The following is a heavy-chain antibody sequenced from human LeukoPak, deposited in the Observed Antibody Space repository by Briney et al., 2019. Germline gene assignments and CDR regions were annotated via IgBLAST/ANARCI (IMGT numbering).Heavy chain of an antibody. J-gene: IGHJ4*02. D-gene: IGHD3-22*01. CDR3: ASEVYDSSGYYSNY. V-gene: IGHV1-2*02. CDR2: INPNSGGT. Sequence: ASVKVSCKASGYTFTGYYMHWVRQAPGQGLEWMGWINPNSGGTNYAQKFQGRVTMTRDTSISTAYMELSRLRSDDTAVYYCASEVYDSSGYYSNYWGQGTLVTVPS. CDR1: GYTFTGYY.